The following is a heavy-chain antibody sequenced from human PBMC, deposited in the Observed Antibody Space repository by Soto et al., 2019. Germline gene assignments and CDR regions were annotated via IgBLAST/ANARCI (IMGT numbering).Heavy chain of an antibody. CDR2: ISAYNGNT. D-gene: IGHD4-17*01. CDR3: ARVTTVVTPEDNYYYGMDV. J-gene: IGHJ6*04. Sequence: ASVKVSCKASGYTFTSYGISWVRQAPGQGLEWMGWISAYNGNTNYAQKLQGRVTMTTDTSTSTAYMELRSLRSDDTAVYYCARVTTVVTPEDNYYYGMDVWGKGTTVTVS. V-gene: IGHV1-18*01. CDR1: GYTFTSYG.